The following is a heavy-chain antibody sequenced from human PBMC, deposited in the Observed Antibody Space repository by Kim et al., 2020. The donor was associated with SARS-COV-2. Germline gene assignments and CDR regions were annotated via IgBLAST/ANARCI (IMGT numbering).Heavy chain of an antibody. CDR3: ASYSGGFYFHH. Sequence: TNYNPSLNRRVTLSLDTSKNQFSLNLSSVTAADTAVYYCASYSGGFYFHHWGLGTLITVSS. CDR2: T. V-gene: IGHV4-59*01. D-gene: IGHD1-26*01. J-gene: IGHJ1*01.